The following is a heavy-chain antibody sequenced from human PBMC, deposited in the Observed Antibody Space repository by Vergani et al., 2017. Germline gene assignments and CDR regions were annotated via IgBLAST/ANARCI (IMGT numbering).Heavy chain of an antibody. Sequence: QVQLVQSGAEVKKPGSSVKVSCKASGGTFSSYAISWVRQAPGQGLEWMGRIIPILGIANYAQKFQGRVTITADKSTSTAYMELSSLRSEDTAVYYCARVLTGQLEPYCWGQGPLVAFSS. V-gene: IGHV1-69*04. D-gene: IGHD6-13*01. CDR1: GGTFSSYA. CDR2: IIPILGIA. CDR3: ARVLTGQLEPYC. J-gene: IGHJ1*01.